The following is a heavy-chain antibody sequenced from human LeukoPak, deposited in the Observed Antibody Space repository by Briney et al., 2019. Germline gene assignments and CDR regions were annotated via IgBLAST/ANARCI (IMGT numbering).Heavy chain of an antibody. V-gene: IGHV4-4*02. CDR2: VYHRGST. CDR1: GGSINTNNW. Sequence: PSGTLSLTCAVSGGSINTNNWWSWVRQPPGKGLEWIGDVYHRGSTNYNPSLKSRVTILVDKSKNHFSLKLSSVTAADTAVYYCARAVRYGSGSLFDYWGQGTLVTVSS. D-gene: IGHD3-10*01. CDR3: ARAVRYGSGSLFDY. J-gene: IGHJ4*02.